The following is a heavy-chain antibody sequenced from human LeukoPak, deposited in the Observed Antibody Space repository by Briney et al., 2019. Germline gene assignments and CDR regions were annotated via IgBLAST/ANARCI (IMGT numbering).Heavy chain of an antibody. CDR2: ISGSGGST. Sequence: TGGSLRLSCAASGFTFSSYAMSWVRQAPGKGLEWVSVISGSGGSTYYADSVKGRFTLSRDNSKNTLYLQMNSLRAEDTAVYYCARDNYDSSGPYYFDYWGQGTLVTVSS. D-gene: IGHD3-22*01. CDR3: ARDNYDSSGPYYFDY. J-gene: IGHJ4*02. CDR1: GFTFSSYA. V-gene: IGHV3-23*01.